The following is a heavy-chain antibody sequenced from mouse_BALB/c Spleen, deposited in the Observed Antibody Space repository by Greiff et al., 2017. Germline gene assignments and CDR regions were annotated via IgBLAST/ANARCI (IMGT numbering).Heavy chain of an antibody. Sequence: EVKLVESGGGLVKPGGSLKLSCAASGFAFSSYDMSWVRQTPEKRLEWVAYISSGGGSTYYPDTVKGRFTISRDNAKNTLYLQMSSLKSEDTAMYYCASYDGYYRPFAYWGQGTLVTVSA. D-gene: IGHD2-3*01. J-gene: IGHJ3*01. CDR2: ISSGGGST. CDR3: ASYDGYYRPFAY. CDR1: GFAFSSYD. V-gene: IGHV5-12-1*01.